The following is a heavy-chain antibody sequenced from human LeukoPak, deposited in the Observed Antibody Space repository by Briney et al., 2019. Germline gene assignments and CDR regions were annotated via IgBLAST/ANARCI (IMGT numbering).Heavy chain of an antibody. D-gene: IGHD2-2*01. CDR2: TAHDETNR. J-gene: IGHJ4*02. Sequence: GGSLRLSCAASGFTFSSNSMTWVRQAPGKGLEWVAVTAHDETNRFYADSVRGRFTISRDNSMNTLYLRMNSLRPEDTAVYFCARDLTPGAPDYFDSWGQGTLVTVSS. CDR3: ARDLTPGAPDYFDS. CDR1: GFTFSSNS. V-gene: IGHV3-30*04.